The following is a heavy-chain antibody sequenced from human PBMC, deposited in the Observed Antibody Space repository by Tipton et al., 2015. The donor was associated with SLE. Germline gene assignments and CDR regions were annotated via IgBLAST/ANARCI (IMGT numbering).Heavy chain of an antibody. V-gene: IGHV4-39*01. CDR1: GGSITTSSYF. D-gene: IGHD3-3*01. Sequence: TLSLTCTVSGGSITTSSYFWGWIRQPPGKGLEWIGHIHYIGNSYDNPSLESRVSIYVDTSKNQLSLNLKSLTAADTAVYYCVRLSDGVGDYSSYFSMDVWGQGTTVTVSS. J-gene: IGHJ6*02. CDR3: VRLSDGVGDYSSYFSMDV. CDR2: IHYIGNS.